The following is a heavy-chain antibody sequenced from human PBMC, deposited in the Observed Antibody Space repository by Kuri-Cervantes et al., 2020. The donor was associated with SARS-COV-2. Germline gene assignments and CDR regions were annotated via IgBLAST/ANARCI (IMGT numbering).Heavy chain of an antibody. Sequence: GGSLRLSCAASGFTFSSYAMHWVRQAPGKGLEWVAVISYDGSNKYYADSVKGRFTISRDNSKNTLYLQMNSLRAEDTAVYYCASDAYDFWSGYSIALFDYFAYWGPGNLVHGAS. D-gene: IGHD3-3*01. CDR3: ASDAYDFWSGYSIALFDYFAY. V-gene: IGHV3-30-3*01. CDR1: GFTFSSYA. CDR2: ISYDGSNK. J-gene: IGHJ4*01.